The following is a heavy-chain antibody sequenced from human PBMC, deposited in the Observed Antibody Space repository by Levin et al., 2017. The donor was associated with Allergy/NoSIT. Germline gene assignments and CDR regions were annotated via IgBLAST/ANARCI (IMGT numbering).Heavy chain of an antibody. J-gene: IGHJ4*02. V-gene: IGHV4-34*01. CDR3: AGRGYCSGGSCYGGIDY. D-gene: IGHD2-15*01. Sequence: SETLSLTCAVYGGSFSGYYWSWIRQPPGKGLEWIGEINHSGSTNYNPSLKSRVTISVDTSKNQFSLKLSSVTAADTAVYYCAGRGYCSGGSCYGGIDYWGQGTLVTVSS. CDR1: GGSFSGYY. CDR2: INHSGST.